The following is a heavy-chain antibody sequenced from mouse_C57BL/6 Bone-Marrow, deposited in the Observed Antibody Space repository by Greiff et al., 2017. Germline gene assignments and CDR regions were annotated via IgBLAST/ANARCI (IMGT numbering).Heavy chain of an antibody. Sequence: EVQLQQSGTVLARPGASVKMSCKTSGYTFTSYWMHWVKQRPGKGLEWIGAIYPGNSDNSYNQKFKGKAKLTAVTSASTAYMELSSLTNEDSACYYCTRLGTVVPYYYAMDCWGQGTSVTVSA. CDR1: GYTFTSYW. CDR3: TRLGTVVPYYYAMDC. CDR2: IYPGNSDN. J-gene: IGHJ4*01. D-gene: IGHD1-1*01. V-gene: IGHV1-5*01.